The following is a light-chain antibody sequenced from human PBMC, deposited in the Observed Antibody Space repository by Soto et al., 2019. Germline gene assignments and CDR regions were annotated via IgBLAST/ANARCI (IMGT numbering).Light chain of an antibody. CDR3: QRYGSAPLT. CDR1: QSVTGSH. Sequence: EIVLTQSPGTLSLSPGERATLSCRASQSVTGSHLAWYQQQPGQAPRLLMYGASSRATGIPVRFSGSGSGTDFTLTISRLEHEDFAVYYCQRYGSAPLTFGQGTKVEI. V-gene: IGKV3-20*01. J-gene: IGKJ1*01. CDR2: GAS.